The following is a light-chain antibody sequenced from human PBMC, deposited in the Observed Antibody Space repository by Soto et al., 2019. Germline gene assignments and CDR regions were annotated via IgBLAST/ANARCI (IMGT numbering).Light chain of an antibody. CDR1: QSISSY. Sequence: DIQMTQSPSSLSASVGDRVTITCRASQSISSYLNWYQQRPGKAPKLLIYAASSLQSGVPSRFSGSGSGTDFTLTIGSLQPEDFATYYCQQSYSTPRTFGQGTKVDIK. CDR2: AAS. J-gene: IGKJ1*01. V-gene: IGKV1-39*01. CDR3: QQSYSTPRT.